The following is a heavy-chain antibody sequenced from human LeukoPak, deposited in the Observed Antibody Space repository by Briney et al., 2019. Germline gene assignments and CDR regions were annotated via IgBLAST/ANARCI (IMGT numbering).Heavy chain of an antibody. CDR1: GYTFTGYY. CDR3: ARVAAAGTNYFDY. CDR2: INPNSGGT. J-gene: IGHJ4*02. D-gene: IGHD6-13*01. V-gene: IGHV1-2*06. Sequence: ASVKVSCKASGYTFTGYYMHWVRQAPGQGLEWMGRINPNSGGTNYAQNFQGRVTMTRDTSISTAYMELSRLRSDDTAVYCCARVAAAGTNYFDYWGQGTLVTVSS.